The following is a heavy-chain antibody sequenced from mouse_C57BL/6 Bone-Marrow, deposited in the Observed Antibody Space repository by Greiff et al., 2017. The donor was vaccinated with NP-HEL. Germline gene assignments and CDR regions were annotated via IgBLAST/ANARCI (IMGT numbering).Heavy chain of an antibody. CDR3: ARDHYGSSRDFDV. J-gene: IGHJ1*03. D-gene: IGHD1-1*01. Sequence: EVHLVESGGGLVKPGGSLKLSCAASGFTFSDYGMHWVRQAPEKGLERVAYISSGSSTIYYADTVKGRFTISRDNAKNTLFLQMTSLRSEDTAMYYCARDHYGSSRDFDVWGTGTTVTVSS. CDR2: ISSGSSTI. CDR1: GFTFSDYG. V-gene: IGHV5-17*01.